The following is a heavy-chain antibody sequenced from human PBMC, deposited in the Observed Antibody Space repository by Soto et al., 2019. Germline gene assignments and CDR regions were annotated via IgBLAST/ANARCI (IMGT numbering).Heavy chain of an antibody. V-gene: IGHV4-59*08. D-gene: IGHD6-19*01. CDR1: GGSISSYY. J-gene: IGHJ6*03. Sequence: SETLSLTCTVSGGSISSYYWSWIRQPPGKGLEWIGYIYYSGSTNYNPSLKSRVTISVDTSKNQFSLKLSSVTAADTALYYCARHRLVRWYYDYYMDVLSKRKTVTAAS. CDR3: ARHRLVRWYYDYYMDV. CDR2: IYYSGST.